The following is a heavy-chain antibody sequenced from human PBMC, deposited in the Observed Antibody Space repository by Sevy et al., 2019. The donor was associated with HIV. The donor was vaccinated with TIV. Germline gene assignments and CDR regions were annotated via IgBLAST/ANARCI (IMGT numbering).Heavy chain of an antibody. CDR2: FDPEDGER. V-gene: IGHV1-24*01. CDR1: GYTLTQLS. J-gene: IGHJ4*02. D-gene: IGHD2-15*01. CDR3: ATTRGYYQGKSGYFDY. Sequence: ASVKVSCKVSGYTLTQLSMHWVRQAPGKGLEWMGSFDPEDGERIYAQKFQGRITMTEDTSTDTAYMDLSSLKSDDTAVYYCATTRGYYQGKSGYFDYWGQGALVTVSS.